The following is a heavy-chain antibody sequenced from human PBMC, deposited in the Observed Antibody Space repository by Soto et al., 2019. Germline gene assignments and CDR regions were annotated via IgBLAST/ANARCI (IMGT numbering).Heavy chain of an antibody. CDR1: GFTFSSYG. J-gene: IGHJ4*02. CDR3: AKSEVVEYYYGSGTQFDY. Sequence: GGSLRLSCAASGFTFSSYGMHWVRQAPGKGLEWVAAISGGGSSKYYADSVKGRFTISRDNSKNTLYLQMNSLRAEDTAVYYCAKSEVVEYYYGSGTQFDYWGQGTLVTVSS. V-gene: IGHV3-30*18. D-gene: IGHD3-10*01. CDR2: ISGGGSSK.